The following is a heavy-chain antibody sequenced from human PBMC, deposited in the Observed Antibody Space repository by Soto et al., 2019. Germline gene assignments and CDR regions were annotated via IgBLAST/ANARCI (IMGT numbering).Heavy chain of an antibody. CDR2: IYYSGIT. Sequence: SETLSLTCTVSGVSISNSSYYWGWIRRPPGKGLEWIGTIYYSGITYYNPSLKSRVTISVDTSKNQFSLKLTSVTAADTAVYYCARHGSDWGQGTLVTVSS. V-gene: IGHV4-39*01. CDR3: ARHGSD. J-gene: IGHJ4*02. CDR1: GVSISNSSYY.